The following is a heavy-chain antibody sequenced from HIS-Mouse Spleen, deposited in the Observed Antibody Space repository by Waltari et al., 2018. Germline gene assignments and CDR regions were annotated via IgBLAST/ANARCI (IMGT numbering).Heavy chain of an antibody. V-gene: IGHV4-34*01. CDR3: ARTKFGDY. CDR2: INHRGST. CDR1: GGSFSGYY. D-gene: IGHD3-10*01. J-gene: IGHJ4*02. Sequence: QVQLQQWGAGLLKPSETLSLTCAVYGGSFSGYYWSWIRQPPGKGLEWIGEINHRGSTNYNPSLKSRVTISVDTSKNQFSLKLSSVTAADTAVYYCARTKFGDYWGQGTLVTVSS.